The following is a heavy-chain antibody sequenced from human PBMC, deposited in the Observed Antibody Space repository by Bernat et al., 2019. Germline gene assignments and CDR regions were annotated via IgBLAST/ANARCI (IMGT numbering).Heavy chain of an antibody. CDR1: GFTFSNYD. V-gene: IGHV3-48*03. D-gene: IGHD3-10*01. CDR3: ARDPPGSGAFDF. CDR2: ISERNI. Sequence: EVQLVESGGGLVQPGGSMRLSCATSGFTFSNYDMNWVRQAPGKGLEWVAYISERNIYYADSVKGRFIISRDDAKDSLYLQMSSLRVEDTAVYYCARDPPGSGAFDFLGQGTMVTVSS. J-gene: IGHJ3*01.